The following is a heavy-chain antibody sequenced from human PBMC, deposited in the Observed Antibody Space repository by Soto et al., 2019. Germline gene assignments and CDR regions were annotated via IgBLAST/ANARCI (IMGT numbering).Heavy chain of an antibody. Sequence: QVHLQESGPGLVKPSETLSLSCSVSGGSINKFYWSWIRKTAGKGLEWMGRVYATGTTDYNPSLRGRVAMSVDISRKTFSLRLTSVTAADMGVYYCVRDGSKTLRDWFDPWGQGKLVTVSS. CDR1: GGSINKFY. J-gene: IGHJ5*02. CDR2: VYATGTT. CDR3: VRDGSKTLRDWFDP. V-gene: IGHV4-4*07. D-gene: IGHD4-17*01.